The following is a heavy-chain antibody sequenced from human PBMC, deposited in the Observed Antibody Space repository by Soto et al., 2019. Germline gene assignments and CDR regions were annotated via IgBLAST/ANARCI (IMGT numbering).Heavy chain of an antibody. CDR3: AKVIRADSTSSNFYYYSGLDV. CDR2: ISNNGINE. V-gene: IGHV3-30*18. Sequence: VGSLRLSCAASGFTFRTYGMHWVRQAPGKGLEWLAVISNNGINEYYADSVKGRFTISRDNSRDTLFLQMNSLRGEDTAIYYCAKVIRADSTSSNFYYYSGLDVWGQGTTVTVSS. CDR1: GFTFRTYG. J-gene: IGHJ6*02. D-gene: IGHD6-6*01.